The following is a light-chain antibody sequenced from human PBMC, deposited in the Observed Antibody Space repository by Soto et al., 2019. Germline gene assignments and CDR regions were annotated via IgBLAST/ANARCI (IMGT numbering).Light chain of an antibody. J-gene: IGLJ3*02. CDR1: SSDVGGYNY. CDR2: DVT. V-gene: IGLV2-11*01. Sequence: QSVLTQPRSVSGSPGQSVTISCTGTSSDVGGYNYVSWYQEHPGKAPKLMIYDVTKRPSGVPDRFSDSKSGNTASLTISGLQAEDEADYYCCSHAGSYTWVFGGGTQLTVL. CDR3: CSHAGSYTWV.